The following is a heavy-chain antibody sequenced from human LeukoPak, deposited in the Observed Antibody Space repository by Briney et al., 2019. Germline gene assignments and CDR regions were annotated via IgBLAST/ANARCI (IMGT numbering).Heavy chain of an antibody. CDR1: RFTVSSNY. CDR3: ARETSAPQ. J-gene: IGHJ1*01. V-gene: IGHV3-48*03. CDR2: ISSSGNAI. D-gene: IGHD1/OR15-1a*01. Sequence: PGGSLRLSCAASRFTVSSNYMNWVRQAPGKGLEWVSYISSSGNAIYYADSVKGRFTISRDNAKNPLYLQMNSLRAEDTAVYYCARETSAPQWGQGTLVTVSS.